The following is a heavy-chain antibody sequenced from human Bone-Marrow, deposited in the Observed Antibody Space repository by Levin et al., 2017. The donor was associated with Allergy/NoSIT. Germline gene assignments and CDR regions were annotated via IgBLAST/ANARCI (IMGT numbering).Heavy chain of an antibody. J-gene: IGHJ3*02. CDR1: GFTFSSYA. D-gene: IGHD6-13*01. CDR2: ISYDGSNK. CDR3: ASPKGGIAAAGGVLENAFDI. V-gene: IGHV3-30-3*01. Sequence: PGGSLRLSCAASGFTFSSYAMHWVRQAPGKGLEWVAVISYDGSNKYYADSVKGRFTISRDNSKNTLYLQMNSLRAEDTAVYYCASPKGGIAAAGGVLENAFDIWGQGTMVTVSS.